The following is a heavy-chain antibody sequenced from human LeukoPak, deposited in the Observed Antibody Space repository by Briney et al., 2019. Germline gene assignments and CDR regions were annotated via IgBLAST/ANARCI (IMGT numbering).Heavy chain of an antibody. V-gene: IGHV4-59*01. CDR2: IYYSGST. D-gene: IGHD3-22*01. CDR3: AREDSSGYYPSGAFDI. CDR1: GGSISSYY. Sequence: SETLSLTCTVSGGSISSYYWSWIRQPPGKGLEWIGYIYYSGSTNYNPSLKSRVTISVDTSKNQFSLKLSSVTAADTAVYYCAREDSSGYYPSGAFDIWGQGTMATVSS. J-gene: IGHJ3*02.